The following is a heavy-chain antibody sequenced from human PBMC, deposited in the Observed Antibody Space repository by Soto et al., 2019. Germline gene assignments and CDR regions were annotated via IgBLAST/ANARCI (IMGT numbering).Heavy chain of an antibody. CDR3: ARGRRYCSSTSCYRKADYGMDV. J-gene: IGHJ6*02. D-gene: IGHD2-2*02. V-gene: IGHV1-69*06. Sequence: SVKVSCKASGGTFSSYAISWVRQAPGQGLEWMGGIIPIFGTANYAQKFQGRVTITADKSTSTAYMELSSLRSEDTAVYYRARGRRYCSSTSCYRKADYGMDVWGQGTTVTVSS. CDR2: IIPIFGTA. CDR1: GGTFSSYA.